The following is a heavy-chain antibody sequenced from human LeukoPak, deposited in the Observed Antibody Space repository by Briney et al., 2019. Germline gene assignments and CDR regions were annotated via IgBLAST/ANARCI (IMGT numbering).Heavy chain of an antibody. CDR1: GGSISSGSYY. V-gene: IGHV4-61*02. J-gene: IGHJ3*02. D-gene: IGHD1-20*01. CDR2: IYTSGST. CDR3: ARSQASITGTRSVAFDI. Sequence: PSETLPLTCTVSGGSISSGSYYWSWIRQPAGKGLEWIGRIYTSGSTNYNPSLKSRVTISVDTSKNQFSLKLSSVTAADTAVYYCARSQASITGTRSVAFDIWGQGTMVTVSS.